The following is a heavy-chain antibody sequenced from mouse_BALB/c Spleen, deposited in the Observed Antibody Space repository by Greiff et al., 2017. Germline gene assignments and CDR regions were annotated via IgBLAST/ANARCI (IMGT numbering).Heavy chain of an antibody. J-gene: IGHJ3*01. D-gene: IGHD2-3*01. V-gene: IGHV1-66*01. Sequence: VKLLESGPELVKPGASVKISCKASGYSFTRYYINWVKQRPGQGLEWIGWIFPGSGNTKYNEKFKGKATLTADTSSSTAYMQLSSLTSADSAVYFCARDDGYYAWFAYWGQGTLVTVAA. CDR1: GYSFTRYY. CDR3: ARDDGYYAWFAY. CDR2: IFPGSGNT.